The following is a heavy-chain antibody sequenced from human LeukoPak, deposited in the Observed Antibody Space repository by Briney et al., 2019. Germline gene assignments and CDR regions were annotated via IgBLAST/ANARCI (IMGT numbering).Heavy chain of an antibody. D-gene: IGHD4-17*01. CDR3: ARKKTTVVTDPFDI. V-gene: IGHV4-4*02. CDR2: IYHSGST. Sequence: SETLSLTCAVSGGSISSSNWWSWVRQPPGKGLEWIGEIYHSGSTNYNPSLKSRVTISIDKSESQFSLKLTSVTAADTAVYYCARKKTTVVTDPFDIWGQGTMVTVSS. CDR1: GGSISSSNW. J-gene: IGHJ3*02.